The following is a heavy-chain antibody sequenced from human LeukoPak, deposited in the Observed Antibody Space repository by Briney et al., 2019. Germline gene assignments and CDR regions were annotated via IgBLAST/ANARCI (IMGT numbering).Heavy chain of an antibody. CDR3: ARVSYSSGWNPGDY. J-gene: IGHJ4*02. D-gene: IGHD6-19*01. Sequence: ASVEVSCKASGGTFSSYAISWVRQAPGQGLEWMGWINPNSGGTNYAQKFQGRVTMTRDTSISTAYMELSRLRSDDTAVYYCARVSYSSGWNPGDYWGQGTLVTVSS. CDR1: GGTFSSYA. V-gene: IGHV1-2*02. CDR2: INPNSGGT.